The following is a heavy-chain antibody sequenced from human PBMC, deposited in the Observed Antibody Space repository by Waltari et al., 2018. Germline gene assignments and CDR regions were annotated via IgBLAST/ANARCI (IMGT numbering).Heavy chain of an antibody. CDR1: GGSISSGDYY. J-gene: IGHJ5*02. Sequence: QVQLQESGPGLVKPSQTLSLTCTVSGGSISSGDYYWSWIRQPPGKGLEWIGYIYYSGSTYYNPSLKSRVTISVDTSKNQFSLKLSSVTAADTAVYYCARERVLAYCGGDCYSHWFDPWGQGTLVTVSS. CDR3: ARERVLAYCGGDCYSHWFDP. D-gene: IGHD2-21*01. V-gene: IGHV4-30-4*08. CDR2: IYYSGST.